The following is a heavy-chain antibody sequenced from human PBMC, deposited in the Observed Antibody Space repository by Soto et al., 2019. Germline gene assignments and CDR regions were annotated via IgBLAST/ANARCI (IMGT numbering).Heavy chain of an antibody. D-gene: IGHD2-21*02. J-gene: IGHJ4*02. Sequence: PSETLSLTCTVSGGSISSSSYYWGWIRQPPGKGLEWIGSIYYSGSTYYNPSLKSRVTISVDTSKNQFSLKLSSVTAADTAVYYCARQFGAYCGGDCNDHWGQGTLVTVSS. V-gene: IGHV4-39*01. CDR3: ARQFGAYCGGDCNDH. CDR1: GGSISSSSYY. CDR2: IYYSGST.